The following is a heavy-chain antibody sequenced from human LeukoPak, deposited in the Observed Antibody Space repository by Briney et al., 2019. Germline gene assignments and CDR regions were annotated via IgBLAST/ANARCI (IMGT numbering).Heavy chain of an antibody. Sequence: GGSLRLSCTVSGFTFYNTWMNWVRRAPGKGLEWVGRTKTRSDGGTTDYAAPIKGRFTISRDDSKNTLFLQMNSLKTEDTAVYYCATGGYDFSYWGQGTLVTVSS. CDR3: ATGGYDFSY. V-gene: IGHV3-15*07. J-gene: IGHJ4*02. CDR2: TKTRSDGGTT. CDR1: GFTFYNTW. D-gene: IGHD5-12*01.